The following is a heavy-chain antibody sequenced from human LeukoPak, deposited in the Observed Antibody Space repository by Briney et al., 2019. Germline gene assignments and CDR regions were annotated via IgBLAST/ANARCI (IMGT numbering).Heavy chain of an antibody. CDR3: TRDEDEELVRDY. CDR2: ISSTSTYI. V-gene: IGHV3-21*01. J-gene: IGHJ4*02. D-gene: IGHD6-13*01. Sequence: GGSLRLSCAASGFIFNRYTMNWVRQAPGKGLEWVSSISSTSTYIYYADSVKGRFTISRDNAKKSLYLQMNSLRADDTAVYYCTRDEDEELVRDYWRQGTLVTVSS. CDR1: GFIFNRYT.